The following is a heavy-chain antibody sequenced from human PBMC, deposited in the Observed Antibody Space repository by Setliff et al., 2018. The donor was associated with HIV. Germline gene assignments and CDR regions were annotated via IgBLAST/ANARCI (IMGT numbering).Heavy chain of an antibody. Sequence: SETLSLTCTVSGGSMTTHFWNWIRQPPGKGLEWIGSVYYSGSTNYNPSLKSRVTISLDTSENQFSLNLNSVTAADTAVYYCARDISEGFFLERASEHWSQGTLVTVSS. CDR3: ARDISEGFFLERASEH. CDR1: GGSMTTHF. J-gene: IGHJ1*01. V-gene: IGHV4-59*11. D-gene: IGHD3-3*01. CDR2: VYYSGST.